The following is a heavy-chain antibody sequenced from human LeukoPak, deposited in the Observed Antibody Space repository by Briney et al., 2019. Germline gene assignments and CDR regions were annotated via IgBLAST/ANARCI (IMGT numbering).Heavy chain of an antibody. J-gene: IGHJ4*02. Sequence: GGSLRLSCAASGFTFSNCGMSWVRQAPGKGLEWVSGISGSGRSTYYAESVKGRFTISRDSSTNTLYLRVNSLRAEDTAVYYCARDRGELYGGGTNFDYWGQGTLVTVSS. CDR3: ARDRGELYGGGTNFDY. V-gene: IGHV3-23*01. CDR2: ISGSGRST. CDR1: GFTFSNCG. D-gene: IGHD1-14*01.